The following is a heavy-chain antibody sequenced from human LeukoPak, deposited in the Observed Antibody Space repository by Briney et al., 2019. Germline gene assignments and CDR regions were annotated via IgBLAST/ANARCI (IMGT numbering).Heavy chain of an antibody. CDR1: GYTFTSYG. Sequence: PTASVKVSCKASGYTFTSYGISWVRQAPGQGLEWMGWISAYNGNTNYAQKLQGRVTMTTDTSTSTAYMELRSLRSEDTAVYYCARDIVATREMRFYWFDPWGQGTLVTVSS. J-gene: IGHJ5*02. CDR2: ISAYNGNT. D-gene: IGHD5-12*01. CDR3: ARDIVATREMRFYWFDP. V-gene: IGHV1-18*01.